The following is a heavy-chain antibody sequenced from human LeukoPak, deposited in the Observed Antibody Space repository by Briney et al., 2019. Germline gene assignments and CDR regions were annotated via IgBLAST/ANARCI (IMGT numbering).Heavy chain of an antibody. CDR2: IKQDGSEK. CDR3: ARHNPLWGY. Sequence: QPGGSLRLSCAASGFTLSSYWMSWVRQAPGKGLEWVANIKQDGSEKYYVESVKGRFTISRDNAKNSLYLQMNSLRAEDTALYYCARHNPLWGYWGQGTLVTVSS. CDR1: GFTLSSYW. D-gene: IGHD1-14*01. J-gene: IGHJ4*02. V-gene: IGHV3-7*04.